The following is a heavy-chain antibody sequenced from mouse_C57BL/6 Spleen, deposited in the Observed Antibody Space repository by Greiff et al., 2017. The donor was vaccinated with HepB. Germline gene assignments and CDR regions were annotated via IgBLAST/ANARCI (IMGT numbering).Heavy chain of an antibody. V-gene: IGHV1-81*01. D-gene: IGHD1-1*01. CDR3: ARKITTVVAGDY. CDR2: IYPRSGNT. CDR1: GYTFTSYG. J-gene: IGHJ2*01. Sequence: VKLMESGAELARPGASVKLSCKASGYTFTSYGISWVKQRTGQGLEWIGEIYPRSGNTYYNEKFKGKATLTADKSSSTAYMELRSLTSEDSAVYFCARKITTVVAGDYWGQGTTLTVSS.